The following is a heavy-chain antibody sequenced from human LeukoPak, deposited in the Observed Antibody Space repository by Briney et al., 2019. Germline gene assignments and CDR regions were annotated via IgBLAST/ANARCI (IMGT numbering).Heavy chain of an antibody. V-gene: IGHV3-21*01. CDR1: GFTFSSYS. J-gene: IGHJ4*02. CDR3: ARDPPTYYYFWSGYSC. D-gene: IGHD3-3*01. Sequence: PGGSLRLSCAVSGFTFSSYSMNWVRQAPGKGLEWVSSISSSNSYIYYADSVKGRFTISRDNAKNSLYLQMNSLRAEDTAVYYCARDPPTYYYFWSGYSCWGQGTLVTVSS. CDR2: ISSSNSYI.